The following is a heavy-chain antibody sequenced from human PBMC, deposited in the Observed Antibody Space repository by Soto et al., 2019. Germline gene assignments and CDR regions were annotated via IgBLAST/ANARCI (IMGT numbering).Heavy chain of an antibody. CDR3: ARVGAAPDSNYRPFDY. CDR2: IYHSGST. V-gene: IGHV4-4*02. Sequence: QVQLQESGPGLVKPSGTLSLTCAVSGGSISSSNWWSWVRQHPGEGLEWFGEIYHSGSTNYNPSHNRRVTISVEKSKNQYSLKLISVTAADTAVYYCARVGAAPDSNYRPFDYWGQGTLVTVSS. D-gene: IGHD4-4*01. J-gene: IGHJ4*02. CDR1: GGSISSSNW.